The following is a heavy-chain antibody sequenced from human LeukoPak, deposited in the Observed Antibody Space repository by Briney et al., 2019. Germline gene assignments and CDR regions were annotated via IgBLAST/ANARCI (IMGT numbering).Heavy chain of an antibody. CDR1: GFTLSNYA. J-gene: IGHJ6*03. D-gene: IGHD3-3*01. Sequence: SGGSLRLSCAASGFTLSNYAMNWVRQTPGKGLEWVSSISDRGVGTEYADSVKGRFTISRDNSQKTVYLQMNSLRAEDTAVYYCAKTERQSYAYWSGSFKQNYYYYMDVWGKGTTVTVSS. V-gene: IGHV3-23*01. CDR3: AKTERQSYAYWSGSFKQNYYYYMDV. CDR2: ISDRGVGT.